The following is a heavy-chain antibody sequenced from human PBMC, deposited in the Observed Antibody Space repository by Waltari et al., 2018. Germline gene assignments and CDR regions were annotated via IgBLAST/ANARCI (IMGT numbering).Heavy chain of an antibody. J-gene: IGHJ6*03. D-gene: IGHD4-17*01. CDR1: GYTFPGYH. Sequence: QVQLVQSGAEVKKPGASVKVSCKASGYTFPGYHMHWVRQAPGQVLEWMGRINPNSGRTNYAQKFQGRVTMTRDTSISTAYMELSRLRSDDTAVYYCARGPIGLDDYMDVWGKGTTVTVSS. CDR2: INPNSGRT. CDR3: ARGPIGLDDYMDV. V-gene: IGHV1-2*06.